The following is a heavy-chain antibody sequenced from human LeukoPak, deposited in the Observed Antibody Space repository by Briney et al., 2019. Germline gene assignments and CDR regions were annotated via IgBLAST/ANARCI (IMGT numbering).Heavy chain of an antibody. V-gene: IGHV4-34*01. CDR3: ARLGSFSGAFDI. D-gene: IGHD1-26*01. J-gene: IGHJ3*02. Sequence: SETLSLTCAVYGGSFSGYYWSWIRQPPGKGLEWIGEINHSGSTNYNPSLKSRVTISVDTSKNQFSLELSSVTAADTAVYYCARLGSFSGAFDIWGQGTMVTVSS. CDR2: INHSGST. CDR1: GGSFSGYY.